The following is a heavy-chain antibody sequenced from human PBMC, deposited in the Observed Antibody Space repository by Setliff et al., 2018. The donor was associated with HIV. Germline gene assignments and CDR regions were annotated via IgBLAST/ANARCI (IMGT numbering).Heavy chain of an antibody. D-gene: IGHD7-27*01. V-gene: IGHV1-8*01. Sequence: ASVKVSCKTSVYLFTSHDINWVRQATGQGLEWLGWMNPINGDTGYAQEFQDRVTLTRDTSIDTAYMELSSLRSEDTAVYYCARGSGDVGDYWGQGSLVTVSS. CDR3: ARGSGDVGDY. CDR1: VYLFTSHD. J-gene: IGHJ4*02. CDR2: MNPINGDT.